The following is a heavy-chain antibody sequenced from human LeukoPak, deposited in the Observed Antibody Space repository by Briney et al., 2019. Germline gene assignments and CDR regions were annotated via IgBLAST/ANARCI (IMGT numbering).Heavy chain of an antibody. CDR3: ARGDDYTDYRWFDH. J-gene: IGHJ5*02. CDR2: IYNNGAT. D-gene: IGHD3-16*01. CDR1: RDSLRSTFS. Sequence: PSQTLSLTCTVSRDSLRSTFSWGWTRRSPGKGLEWIGSIYNNGATFYNPSLKSRVTISIDTSKNHFSVKLSSVTAADTAVYYCARGDDYTDYRWFDHWGQGTLVMVSS. V-gene: IGHV4-38-2*02.